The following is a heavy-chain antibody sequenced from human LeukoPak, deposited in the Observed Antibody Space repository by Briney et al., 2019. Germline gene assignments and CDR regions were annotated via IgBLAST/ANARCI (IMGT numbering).Heavy chain of an antibody. J-gene: IGHJ4*02. D-gene: IGHD1-1*01. Sequence: GGSLRLSCAASGLTFSSYAMSWVRQAPGKGLEWVSAISGSSGHTYYADSVKGRFTISRDNSKNTLYLQMNSLRAEDTAIYYCAKSHASIWNVYDYWGQGTLVTVSS. CDR1: GLTFSSYA. V-gene: IGHV3-23*01. CDR2: ISGSSGHT. CDR3: AKSHASIWNVYDY.